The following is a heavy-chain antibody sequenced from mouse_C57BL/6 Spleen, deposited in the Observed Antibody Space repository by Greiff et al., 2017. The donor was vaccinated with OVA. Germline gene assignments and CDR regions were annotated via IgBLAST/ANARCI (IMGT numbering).Heavy chain of an antibody. Sequence: EAGGGLVQPKGSLKLSCAASGFTFNTYAMHWVRQAPGKGLEWVARIRSKISNYATYYADSVKDRFTISRDDSQSMLYLQMNNLKTEDTAMYYCVREGVGFDYWGQGTTLTVSS. CDR3: VREGVGFDY. CDR1: GFTFNTYA. J-gene: IGHJ2*01. CDR2: IRSKISNYAT. D-gene: IGHD1-3*01. V-gene: IGHV10-3*01.